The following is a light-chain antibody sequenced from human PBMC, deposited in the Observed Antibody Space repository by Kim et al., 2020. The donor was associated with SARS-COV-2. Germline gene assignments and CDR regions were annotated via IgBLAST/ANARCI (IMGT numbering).Light chain of an antibody. CDR1: QSVVTT. V-gene: IGKV3-15*01. Sequence: VSPEDRAPPSRGASQSVVTTLAWSQHKPGQSPSLLIYCASHRAAGTPDRFSGIGSGTEFTLPIRSLQSEDFAVYYCQQYHDWSWTFGQGTKVDIK. CDR2: CAS. J-gene: IGKJ1*01. CDR3: QQYHDWSWT.